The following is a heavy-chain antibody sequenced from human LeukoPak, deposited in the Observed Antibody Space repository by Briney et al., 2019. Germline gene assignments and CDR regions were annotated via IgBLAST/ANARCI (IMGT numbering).Heavy chain of an antibody. D-gene: IGHD6-13*01. CDR2: IIPILGIA. V-gene: IGHV1-69*04. Sequence: SVKVSCKASGGTFSSYAISWVRQAPGQGLEWMGRIIPILGIANYAQKFQGRVTITADKSTSTAYMELSSLRSEDTAVYYCARGVVYSSSSFDYWGQGTLVTVSS. CDR3: ARGVVYSSSSFDY. CDR1: GGTFSSYA. J-gene: IGHJ4*02.